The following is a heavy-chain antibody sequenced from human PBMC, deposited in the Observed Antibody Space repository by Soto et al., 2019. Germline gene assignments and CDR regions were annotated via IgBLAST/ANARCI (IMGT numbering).Heavy chain of an antibody. Sequence: ASVKVSCKASGYTFTGYYMHWVRQAPGQGLEWMGWINPNSGGTNYAQKFQGRVTMTRDTSISTAYMELSRLRSDDTAVYYCARVSPYYYDCSGYFPWGQGTLVTVSS. V-gene: IGHV1-2*02. D-gene: IGHD3-22*01. J-gene: IGHJ5*02. CDR2: INPNSGGT. CDR1: GYTFTGYY. CDR3: ARVSPYYYDCSGYFP.